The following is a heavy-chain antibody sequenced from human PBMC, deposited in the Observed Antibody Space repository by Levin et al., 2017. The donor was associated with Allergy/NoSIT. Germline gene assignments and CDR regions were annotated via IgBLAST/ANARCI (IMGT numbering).Heavy chain of an antibody. CDR1: GFTFDDYA. D-gene: IGHD6-13*01. CDR2: ISWNSGSI. V-gene: IGHV3-9*01. CDR3: AKGAAAGTVVLFDY. Sequence: SLKISCAASGFTFDDYAMHWVRQAPGKGLEWVSGISWNSGSIGYADSVKGRFTISRDNAKNSLYLQMNSLRAEDTALYYCAKGAAAGTVVLFDYWGQGTLVTVSS. J-gene: IGHJ4*02.